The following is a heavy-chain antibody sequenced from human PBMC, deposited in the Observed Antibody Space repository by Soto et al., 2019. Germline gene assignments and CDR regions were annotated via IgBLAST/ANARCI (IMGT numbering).Heavy chain of an antibody. CDR2: INHSGST. D-gene: IGHD6-13*01. CDR3: ARARYEQQLVPRGYYIDY. Sequence: SETLSLTCAVYGGSFSGYYWSWIRQPPGKGLEWIGEINHSGSTNYNPSLKSRVTISVDTSKNQFSLKLSSVTAADTAVYYCARARYEQQLVPRGYYIDYWGQGTLVTVSS. CDR1: GGSFSGYY. V-gene: IGHV4-34*01. J-gene: IGHJ4*02.